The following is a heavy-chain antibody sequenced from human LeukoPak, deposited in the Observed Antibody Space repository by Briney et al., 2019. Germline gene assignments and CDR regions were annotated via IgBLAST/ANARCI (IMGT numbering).Heavy chain of an antibody. CDR1: GYIFTNYW. J-gene: IGHJ4*02. CDR2: IYSGDSDV. V-gene: IGHV5-51*01. D-gene: IGHD2-8*02. Sequence: GESLKISCKGSGYIFTNYWIGWVRQMPGEGLEWMGIIYSGDSDVRYSPSFQGQVTISVDRSISTTYLQWSSLKASDSAMYFCARGDCSGSCANFNHFDYWGQGTLVTVSS. CDR3: ARGDCSGSCANFNHFDY.